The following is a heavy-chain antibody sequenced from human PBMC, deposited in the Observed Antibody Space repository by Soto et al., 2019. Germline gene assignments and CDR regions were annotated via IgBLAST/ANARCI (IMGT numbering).Heavy chain of an antibody. CDR3: ARHRPTSSIRARDYYYAMDV. CDR1: GYTFITYG. V-gene: IGHV1-18*01. D-gene: IGHD6-6*01. CDR2: ISSYNGNT. J-gene: IGHJ6*02. Sequence: QVQLVQSGAEVKKPGASVKVSCKASGYTFITYGISWVRQAPGQGLEWMGWISSYNGNTNYAQKLQARVTMPTTTSTTTAYMELRSLRSDETAVYYCARHRPTSSIRARDYYYAMDVWGQGTTVTVSS.